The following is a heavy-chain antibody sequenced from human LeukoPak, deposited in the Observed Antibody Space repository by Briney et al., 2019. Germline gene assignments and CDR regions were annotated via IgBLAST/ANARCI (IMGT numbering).Heavy chain of an antibody. CDR1: GFTFTTYS. D-gene: IGHD3-22*01. CDR2: ISSGSSAI. CDR3: ARGPRDIYDSSGYGFDY. V-gene: IGHV3-21*04. Sequence: GGSLRLSCEASGFTFTTYSMTWVRQAPGKGLEWVSIISSGSSAIFSADALKGRFTISRENSKNTLYLQMNSLRAEDTAVYYCARGPRDIYDSSGYGFDYWGQGTLVTVSS. J-gene: IGHJ4*02.